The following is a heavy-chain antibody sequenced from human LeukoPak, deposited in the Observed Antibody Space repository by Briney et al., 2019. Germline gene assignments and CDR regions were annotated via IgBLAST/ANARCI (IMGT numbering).Heavy chain of an antibody. D-gene: IGHD2-15*01. Sequence: GGSLRLSCAVSGFTLSSYWMHWVRQAPGKGLEWVSVIYSGGGTYYADSVKGRFTISRDNSKNTVYLQMNSLRAEDTAVYYCARASFWFDYSGYYFDFWAREPWSPSPQ. V-gene: IGHV3-66*01. CDR3: ARASFWFDYSGYYFDF. CDR2: IYSGGGT. CDR1: GFTLSSYW. J-gene: IGHJ4*02.